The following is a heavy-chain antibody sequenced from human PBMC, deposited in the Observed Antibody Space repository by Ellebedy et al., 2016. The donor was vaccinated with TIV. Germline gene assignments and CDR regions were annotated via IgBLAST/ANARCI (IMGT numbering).Heavy chain of an antibody. J-gene: IGHJ4*02. D-gene: IGHD1-26*01. V-gene: IGHV5-10-1*01. CDR1: GYSFSTFW. CDR3: ARYSGSYGGYDY. CDR2: INPSDSYT. Sequence: GESLKISCEASGYSFSTFWVIWVRQSPGKGLESMGRINPSDSYTNYSPSFQGHVTMSADTSISTAYLEWSSLKASDTAIYYCARYSGSYGGYDYWGQGTLVTVSS.